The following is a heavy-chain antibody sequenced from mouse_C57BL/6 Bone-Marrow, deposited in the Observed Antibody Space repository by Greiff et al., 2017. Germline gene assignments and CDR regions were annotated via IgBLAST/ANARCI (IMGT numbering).Heavy chain of an antibody. CDR2: ILPGSGST. CDR3: ARALYYYGSSLYYFDY. V-gene: IGHV1-9*01. J-gene: IGHJ2*01. CDR1: GYTFTGYW. D-gene: IGHD1-1*01. Sequence: QVQLQQSGAELMKPGASVKLSCKATGYTFTGYWIAWVKQRPGHGLEWIGEILPGSGSTNYNEKFKGKATFTTDTSSNTAYMQLSSLTTEDSAIYYCARALYYYGSSLYYFDYWGQGTTLTVSS.